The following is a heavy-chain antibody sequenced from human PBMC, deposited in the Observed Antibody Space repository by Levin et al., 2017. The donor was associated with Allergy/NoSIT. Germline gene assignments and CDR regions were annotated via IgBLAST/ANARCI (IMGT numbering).Heavy chain of an antibody. CDR1: GGSFSGYY. CDR3: ARVGVFREDY. Sequence: SETLSLTCAVYGGSFSGYYWSWIRQPPGKGLEWIGEINHSGSTNYNPSLKSRVTISVDTSKNQFSLKLSSVTAADTAVYYCARVGVFREDYWGQGTLVTVSS. J-gene: IGHJ4*02. D-gene: IGHD3-16*01. CDR2: INHSGST. V-gene: IGHV4-34*01.